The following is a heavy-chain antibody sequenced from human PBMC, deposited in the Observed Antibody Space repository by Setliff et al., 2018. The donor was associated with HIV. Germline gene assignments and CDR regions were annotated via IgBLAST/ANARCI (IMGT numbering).Heavy chain of an antibody. Sequence: GSLRLSCAASGYTFSSYAMTWVRQAPGKGLEWVSGISAGGYSTYYADSVKGRFTISRDNSKNTLYLQMNNLRVEDTAVYYCARRGFVSAWYDQPIYFYYYMDVWGKGTTVTVSS. J-gene: IGHJ6*03. D-gene: IGHD6-19*01. CDR2: ISAGGYST. V-gene: IGHV3-23*01. CDR3: ARRGFVSAWYDQPIYFYYYMDV. CDR1: GYTFSSYA.